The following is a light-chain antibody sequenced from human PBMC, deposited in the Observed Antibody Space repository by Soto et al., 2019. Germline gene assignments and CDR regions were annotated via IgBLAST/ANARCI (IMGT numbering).Light chain of an antibody. CDR3: HHYGRSPLT. Sequence: EIVLTQSPGTLSLSPGERATLSCRASQSVSSSSLAWYQQKPGQAPRLLIYGASSRATGIPDRFSGSGSGTDFTLTISRLEPEDFAGYYCHHYGRSPLTFGGGTKVEIK. J-gene: IGKJ4*01. V-gene: IGKV3-20*01. CDR2: GAS. CDR1: QSVSSSS.